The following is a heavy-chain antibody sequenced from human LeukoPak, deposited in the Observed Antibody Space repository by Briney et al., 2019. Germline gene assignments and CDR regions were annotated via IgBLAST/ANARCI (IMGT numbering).Heavy chain of an antibody. D-gene: IGHD6-19*01. Sequence: GGSLRLSCAASGFTFDDYGMHWVRQAPGKGLEWVSLISGDGGSTYYADSVKGRFTISRDNSKNSLYLQMNSLRTEDTALYYCAKEGSSGWPDAFDIWGQGTMVTVSS. CDR1: GFTFDDYG. V-gene: IGHV3-43*02. CDR2: ISGDGGST. J-gene: IGHJ3*02. CDR3: AKEGSSGWPDAFDI.